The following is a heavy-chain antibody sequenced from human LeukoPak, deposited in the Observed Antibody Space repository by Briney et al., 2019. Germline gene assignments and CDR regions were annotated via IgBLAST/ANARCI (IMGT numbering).Heavy chain of an antibody. D-gene: IGHD6-19*01. Sequence: SETLSLTCTVSGGSISNYYGRWIRQPPGKGLEWIGYIYYSGSTSYGPSLRSRVTISVDTSKNQFSLQLTSVSAADTAVYYCARLSVADRGGFDYWGQGTLVTVSS. CDR1: GGSISNYY. CDR3: ARLSVADRGGFDY. J-gene: IGHJ4*02. V-gene: IGHV4-59*08. CDR2: IYYSGST.